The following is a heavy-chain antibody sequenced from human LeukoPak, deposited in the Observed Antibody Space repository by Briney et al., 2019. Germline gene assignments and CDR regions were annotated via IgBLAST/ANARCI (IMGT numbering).Heavy chain of an antibody. V-gene: IGHV5-51*01. Sequence: GESLKISCKGSGYSFTSYWIGWVRQMPGKGLEWMGIIYPGDSDTRYSPSFQGQVTISADKSISTAYLQWSSLKASDTAMYHCARVYSSGWLRFDAFDIWGQGTMVTVSS. CDR1: GYSFTSYW. CDR3: ARVYSSGWLRFDAFDI. J-gene: IGHJ3*02. D-gene: IGHD6-19*01. CDR2: IYPGDSDT.